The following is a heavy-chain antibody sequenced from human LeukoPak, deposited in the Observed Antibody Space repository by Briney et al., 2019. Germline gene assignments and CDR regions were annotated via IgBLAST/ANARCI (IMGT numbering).Heavy chain of an antibody. CDR2: INPQSGAT. CDR1: VYSPTGFY. J-gene: IGHJ4*02. V-gene: IGHV1-2*02. Sequence: GASVKVSCKASVYSPTGFYIHWVRQAPGQGREWMAGINPQSGATNYAQKFKGRITTTRDMSITTAYMEVTTLRSDDTAVYYCARGGDDSGLYFAYWGQGTLVTVSS. CDR3: ARGGDDSGLYFAY. D-gene: IGHD3-22*01.